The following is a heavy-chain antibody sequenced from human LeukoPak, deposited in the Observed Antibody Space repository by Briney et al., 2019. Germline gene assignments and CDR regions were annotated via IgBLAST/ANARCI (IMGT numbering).Heavy chain of an antibody. CDR3: ARGQYGSGGY. CDR1: GFTFSSYE. V-gene: IGHV3-23*01. Sequence: GGSLRLSCAASGFTFSSYEMNWVRQAPGKGLEWVSAISGSGSSTFYADSVKGRFTISRDNSENMLYLQMNSLRAEDTAVYFCARGQYGSGGYWGQGTLVTISS. J-gene: IGHJ4*02. D-gene: IGHD3-10*01. CDR2: ISGSGSST.